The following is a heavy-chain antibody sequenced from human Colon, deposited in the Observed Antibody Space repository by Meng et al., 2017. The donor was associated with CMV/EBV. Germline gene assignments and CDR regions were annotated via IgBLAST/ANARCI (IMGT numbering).Heavy chain of an antibody. Sequence: QVLLVPSVADVKMPGSSVMVSCNASGYTFTGYFMYWVRQAPGQGLEWLGVINPITGGTNYAQKFQGRVTMTRDTSMNTAYMELSRLRSDDTAVYYCASLSGGDFDYWGQGTLVTVSS. J-gene: IGHJ4*02. V-gene: IGHV1-2*02. D-gene: IGHD1-26*01. CDR3: ASLSGGDFDY. CDR2: INPITGGT. CDR1: GYTFTGYF.